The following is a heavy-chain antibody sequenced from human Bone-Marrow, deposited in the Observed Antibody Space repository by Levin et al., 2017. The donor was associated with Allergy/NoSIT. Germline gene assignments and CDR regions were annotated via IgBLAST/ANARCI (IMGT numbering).Heavy chain of an antibody. J-gene: IGHJ4*02. CDR1: GGSISSSSYY. V-gene: IGHV4-39*01. CDR3: ARHGSSSSPVGVYY. CDR2: IYYSGST. D-gene: IGHD6-6*01. Sequence: SQTLSLTCTVSGGSISSSSYYWGWIRQPPGKGLEWIGSIYYSGSTYYNPSLKSRVTISVDTSKNQFSLKLSSVTAADTAVYYCARHGSSSSPVGVYYWGQGTLVTVSS.